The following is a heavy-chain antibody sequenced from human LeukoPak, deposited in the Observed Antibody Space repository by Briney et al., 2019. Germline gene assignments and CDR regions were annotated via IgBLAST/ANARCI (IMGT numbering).Heavy chain of an antibody. CDR1: GFTFSSYG. J-gene: IGHJ5*02. Sequence: PGRSLRLSCAASGFTFSSYGMHWVRQAPGKGLEWVAVISYEGSNKYYADSVKGRFTISRDNSKNTLYLQMNSLRAEGTAVYYCAKGGGSGWFNWFDPWGQGTLVTVSS. D-gene: IGHD6-19*01. CDR2: ISYEGSNK. CDR3: AKGGGSGWFNWFDP. V-gene: IGHV3-30*18.